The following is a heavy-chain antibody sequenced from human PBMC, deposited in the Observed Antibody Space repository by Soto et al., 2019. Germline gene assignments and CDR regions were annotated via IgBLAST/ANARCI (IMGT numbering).Heavy chain of an antibody. CDR2: ISWNSGSI. V-gene: IGHV3-9*01. CDR3: AKEGYCSGGSCYFGGDGAFDI. CDR1: GFTFDDYA. Sequence: GGSLRLSCAASGFTFDDYAMHWVRQAPGKGLEWVSGISWNSGSIGYADSVKGRFTISRDNAKNSLYLQMNSLRAEDTALYYCAKEGYCSGGSCYFGGDGAFDIWGQGTMVTVSS. J-gene: IGHJ3*02. D-gene: IGHD2-15*01.